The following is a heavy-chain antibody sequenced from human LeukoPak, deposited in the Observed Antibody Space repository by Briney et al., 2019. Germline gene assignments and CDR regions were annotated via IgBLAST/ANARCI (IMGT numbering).Heavy chain of an antibody. J-gene: IGHJ4*02. D-gene: IGHD1-7*01. CDR3: ARCRHGNCDYFDY. V-gene: IGHV4-4*07. Sequence: PSETLSLTCTVSGGSFTSDYWSWIRQPAGKGLEWIGRFYTSGTTNYNPSLKSRVTMSADTSKNQFSLKQRSVTAADTAVYYCARCRHGNCDYFDYWGQGTLVTVSS. CDR2: FYTSGTT. CDR1: GGSFTSDY.